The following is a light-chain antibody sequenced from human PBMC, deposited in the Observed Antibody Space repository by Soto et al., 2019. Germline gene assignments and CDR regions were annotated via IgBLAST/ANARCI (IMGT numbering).Light chain of an antibody. CDR2: GAS. V-gene: IGKV3-20*01. CDR3: QQYNNWPPYT. CDR1: QSVSSNY. J-gene: IGKJ2*01. Sequence: DIVLTQSPDTLSLSPGERATLSCRASQSVSSNYLAWYQQKPGQAPRLLIYGASTRATGIPDRFSGSGSGTDFTLTISRLEPEDFAVYYCQQYNNWPPYTFGQGTKLEIK.